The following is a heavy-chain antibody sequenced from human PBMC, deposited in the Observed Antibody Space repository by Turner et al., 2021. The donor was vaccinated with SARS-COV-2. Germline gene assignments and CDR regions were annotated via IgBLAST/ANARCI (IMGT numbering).Heavy chain of an antibody. CDR3: AIDWNRGMDV. J-gene: IGHJ6*02. CDR2: MNSDGSAA. V-gene: IGHV3-74*03. D-gene: IGHD1-1*01. CDR1: GVTFSNYW. Sequence: EVQLLEYGGGLVEPGGSLRLSCAASGVTFSNYWRHWVLQGPGKGLVWVSRMNSDGSAATYADSVKVRFTISRDNAKNSLSLQMSSLRVEETALYFCAIDWNRGMDVWGQGTTVIVSS.